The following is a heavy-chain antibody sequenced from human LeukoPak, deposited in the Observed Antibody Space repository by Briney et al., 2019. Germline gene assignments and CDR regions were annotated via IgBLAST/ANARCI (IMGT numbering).Heavy chain of an antibody. J-gene: IGHJ4*02. D-gene: IGHD6-13*01. CDR2: ISSNGVST. Sequence: GESLTLSCSASGFTFSSYAMHCVRQPPGKGLEYVSAISSNGVSTYYANSVKGRFTISRDHSKNTLYLQRGSLRAEDMAVYYCARSRSQTPIAAAGTLSLPIDYWGQGTLVTVSS. CDR1: GFTFSSYA. V-gene: IGHV3-64*01. CDR3: ARSRSQTPIAAAGTLSLPIDY.